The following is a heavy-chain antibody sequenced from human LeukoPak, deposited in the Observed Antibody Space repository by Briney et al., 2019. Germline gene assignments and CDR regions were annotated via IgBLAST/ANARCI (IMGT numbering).Heavy chain of an antibody. Sequence: PGGSLRLSCTASGFSFRSYSLNWVRQSPGKGLEWISYIGGGGDAIYYAESVRGRFTISRDNARNSVYLQVNSLRVEDTAVCYCVRGGQGRDDYFDYWGQGTLVTVSS. CDR3: VRGGQGRDDYFDY. CDR1: GFSFRSYS. CDR2: IGGGGDAI. J-gene: IGHJ4*02. V-gene: IGHV3-48*04.